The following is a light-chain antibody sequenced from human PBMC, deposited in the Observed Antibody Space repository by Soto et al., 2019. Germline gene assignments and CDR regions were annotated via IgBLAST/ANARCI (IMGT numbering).Light chain of an antibody. CDR3: QQYNNWPPFS. J-gene: IGKJ3*01. CDR1: QSISSN. CDR2: GAS. Sequence: VMTQSPSSLSVSRGERAARSCRASQSISSNLAWYQQKNGQTPRLLIYGASTRAAGIPARFSGSGSGTDFTLTISSLQSEDFAVYYCQQYNNWPPFSFGHGTKVDI. V-gene: IGKV3-15*01.